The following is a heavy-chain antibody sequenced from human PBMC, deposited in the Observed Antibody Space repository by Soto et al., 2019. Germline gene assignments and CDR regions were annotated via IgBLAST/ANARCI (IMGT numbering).Heavy chain of an antibody. V-gene: IGHV1-2*02. D-gene: IGHD3-16*01. J-gene: IGHJ5*02. CDR3: ARGGGTTLAPLP. CDR2: INPNSGAT. CDR1: GYTFTGYF. Sequence: SVKVSCKASGYTFTGYFMHWARQAPGEGLEWMGWINPNSGATKYAPKFQGRVTMTRDTSNRTAYLELSRLTSDDTAIYYCARGGGTTLAPLPWGQGTPVTVSS.